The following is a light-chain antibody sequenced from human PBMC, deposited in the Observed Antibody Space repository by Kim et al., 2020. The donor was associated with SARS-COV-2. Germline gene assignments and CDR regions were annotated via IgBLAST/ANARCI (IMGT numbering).Light chain of an antibody. Sequence: SITISCTETSNDIGGHNYVSWYQQHPDKAPKLMIYDVSNRPSGVSNRFSGSKSGNTASLIISGLQAEDEADYYCASYTSSSTLVVFGGGTKLTVL. CDR2: DVS. CDR3: ASYTSSSTLVV. V-gene: IGLV2-14*03. J-gene: IGLJ2*01. CDR1: SNDIGGHNY.